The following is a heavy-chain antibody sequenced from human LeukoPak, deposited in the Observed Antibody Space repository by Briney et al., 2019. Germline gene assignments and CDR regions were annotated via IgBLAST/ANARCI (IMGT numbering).Heavy chain of an antibody. J-gene: IGHJ3*02. CDR1: GYRFTTYW. V-gene: IGHV5-51*01. CDR2: IQPADSQT. CDR3: ARRLRTGGFDI. Sequence: GESLKISCMGSGYRFTTYWIDLVRHVPGKGLEWMGLIQPADSQTRYNPSFQGQVTLSDDKSINTAYLQWSSLRPSDTAIYYCARRLRTGGFDIWGQGTEVTVSS. D-gene: IGHD1-1*01.